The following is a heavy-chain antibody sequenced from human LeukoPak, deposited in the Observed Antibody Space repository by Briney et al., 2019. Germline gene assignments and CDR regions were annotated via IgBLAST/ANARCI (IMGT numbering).Heavy chain of an antibody. CDR1: GGSISSYY. J-gene: IGHJ3*02. Sequence: SETLSLTCTVSGGSISSYYWSWIRQPPGKGLEWIGYIYYSGSTNCNPSLKSRVTISVDTSKNQFSLKLSSVTAADTAVYYCARDRNDLGEPDAFDIWGQGTMVTVSS. D-gene: IGHD3-10*01. CDR3: ARDRNDLGEPDAFDI. CDR2: IYYSGST. V-gene: IGHV4-59*01.